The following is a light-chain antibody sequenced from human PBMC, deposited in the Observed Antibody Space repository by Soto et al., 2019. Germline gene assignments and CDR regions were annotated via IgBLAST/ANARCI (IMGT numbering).Light chain of an antibody. Sequence: EIVMTQSPATLSVSPGERATLSCRASQSVSSNLAWYQQKPGQAPRLLIYGASTRATGIPARFSRSGSGTEFTRTISSLQSEDFAVDYCQQYNNWPQYTFGQGTKLESK. CDR2: GAS. J-gene: IGKJ2*01. CDR1: QSVSSN. V-gene: IGKV3-15*01. CDR3: QQYNNWPQYT.